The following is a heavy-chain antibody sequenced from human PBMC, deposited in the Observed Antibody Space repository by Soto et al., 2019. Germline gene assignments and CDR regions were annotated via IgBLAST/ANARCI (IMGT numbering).Heavy chain of an antibody. Sequence: QVQLVQSGAEVKKPGASVKVSCKASGYTFTYYAIHWVRQAPGQRLEWMGWINAGYGNTKYSQNFQGRVTVTRDTSASTAYMELSSLRSEDTALYYCARDRYYGSGTYNYFDYWGQGTLVTVSS. CDR3: ARDRYYGSGTYNYFDY. V-gene: IGHV1-3*01. CDR2: INAGYGNT. D-gene: IGHD3-10*01. CDR1: GYTFTYYA. J-gene: IGHJ4*02.